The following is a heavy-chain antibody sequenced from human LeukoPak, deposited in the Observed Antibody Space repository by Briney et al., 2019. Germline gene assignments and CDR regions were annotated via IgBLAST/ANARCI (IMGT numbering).Heavy chain of an antibody. Sequence: GESLQISFKGSGYSFTSYWIGWVRQMPGKGLEWMGIIYPGDSDTRYSPSFQGQVTISAAKSISTAYLQWSSLKASDTAMYYCARRAYYDNYFDYWGQGTLVTVSS. V-gene: IGHV5-51*01. CDR1: GYSFTSYW. CDR3: ARRAYYDNYFDY. J-gene: IGHJ4*02. D-gene: IGHD3-22*01. CDR2: IYPGDSDT.